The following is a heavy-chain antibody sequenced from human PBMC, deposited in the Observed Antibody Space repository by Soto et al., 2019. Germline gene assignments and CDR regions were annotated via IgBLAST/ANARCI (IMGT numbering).Heavy chain of an antibody. CDR1: GGSISSGGYY. CDR2: IYYRGST. D-gene: IGHD3-10*01. J-gene: IGHJ6*02. V-gene: IGHV4-31*03. Sequence: QVQLQESGPGLVKPSQTLSLTCTVSGGSISSGGYYWSWIRQHPGKGLEWMGYIYYRGSTYYNPSLKSRVTILVETSKNQFSLKLSSVTAAETAVYYCARAGSLDYGSGSYYKDYYYGMDVWGQGTTVTVSS. CDR3: ARAGSLDYGSGSYYKDYYYGMDV.